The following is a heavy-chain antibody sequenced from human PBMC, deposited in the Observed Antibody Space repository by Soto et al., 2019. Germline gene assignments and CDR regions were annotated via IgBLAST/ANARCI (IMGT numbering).Heavy chain of an antibody. D-gene: IGHD3-10*01. CDR1: GGSISSYY. Sequence: SETLSLTCTVSGGSISSYYWSWIRQPPGKGLEWIGYIYYSGSTNYNPSLKSRVTISVDTSKNQFSLELSSVTAADTAVYYCARERPNYYGSGSYYYGMDVWGQGTTVTVSS. V-gene: IGHV4-59*12. CDR2: IYYSGST. CDR3: ARERPNYYGSGSYYYGMDV. J-gene: IGHJ6*02.